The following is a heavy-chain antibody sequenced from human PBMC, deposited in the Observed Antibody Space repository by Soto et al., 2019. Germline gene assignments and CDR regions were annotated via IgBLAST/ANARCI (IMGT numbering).Heavy chain of an antibody. Sequence: QAGGSLRLSCAASGFTFSSHWMHWVRQAPGKGLVWVSHIGPSGSGTRDADSVQGRFTISRDNARNTLYLQMNSLRDEDTAVYYCTRDNNWSYDYWGQGILVTAPQ. CDR2: IGPSGSGT. J-gene: IGHJ4*02. D-gene: IGHD1-1*01. CDR1: GFTFSSHW. CDR3: TRDNNWSYDY. V-gene: IGHV3-74*01.